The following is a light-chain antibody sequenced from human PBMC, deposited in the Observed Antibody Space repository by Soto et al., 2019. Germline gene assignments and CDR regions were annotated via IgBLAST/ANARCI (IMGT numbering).Light chain of an antibody. CDR1: ISNIGSNY. CDR3: TTWDDGLSGYV. V-gene: IGLV1-47*01. J-gene: IGLJ1*01. Sequence: QCLLTQPPSSSGAPGQRVTISCSGSISNIGSNYVYWCQQFPGTAPKLLIYRNSQRPSGVPDRFSGSKSGSSASLAISGLRSEDEADYYCTTWDDGLSGYVFGTGTKVTVL. CDR2: RNS.